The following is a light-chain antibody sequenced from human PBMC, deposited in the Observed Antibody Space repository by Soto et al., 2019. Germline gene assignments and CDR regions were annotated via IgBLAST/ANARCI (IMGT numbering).Light chain of an antibody. CDR1: QSISYW. V-gene: IGKV1-5*01. Sequence: DIQMTQSPSTLSVSVGDRVTITCRASQSISYWLAWYQQKPGKAPKVLIYDASSLESGVPSRFSGSGSGTEFTLTINSLQPDDLATYYCQQYNTYWTFGQGTKVDIK. CDR3: QQYNTYWT. CDR2: DAS. J-gene: IGKJ1*01.